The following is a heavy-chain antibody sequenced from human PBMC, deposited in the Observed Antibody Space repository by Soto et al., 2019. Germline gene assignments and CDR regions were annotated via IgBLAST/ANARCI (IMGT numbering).Heavy chain of an antibody. D-gene: IGHD3-3*01. Sequence: PSETLSLTCTVSGGSISSYYWSWIRQPPGKGLEWIGYIYYSGSTNYNPSLKSQVAISVDTSKNQFSLKLSSVTAADTAVYYCARTRAYSVFGAVIKGSYYYGMDVWGQGTTVTVSS. J-gene: IGHJ6*02. CDR1: GGSISSYY. CDR2: IYYSGST. CDR3: ARTRAYSVFGAVIKGSYYYGMDV. V-gene: IGHV4-59*01.